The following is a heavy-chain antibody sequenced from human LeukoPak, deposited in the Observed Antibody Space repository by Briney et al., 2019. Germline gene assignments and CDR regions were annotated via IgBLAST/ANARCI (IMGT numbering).Heavy chain of an antibody. CDR2: INSDGSST. CDR1: GFTFSSYW. D-gene: IGHD2-2*01. V-gene: IGHV3-74*01. Sequence: GGSLRLSCAASGFTFSSYWMHWVRQALGKGLVWVSRINSDGSSTSYADSVKGRFTISRDNAKNTLYLQMNSLRAEDTAVYYCARVAEDIVVVPAARRYYYYGMDVWGQGTTVTVSS. CDR3: ARVAEDIVVVPAARRYYYYGMDV. J-gene: IGHJ6*02.